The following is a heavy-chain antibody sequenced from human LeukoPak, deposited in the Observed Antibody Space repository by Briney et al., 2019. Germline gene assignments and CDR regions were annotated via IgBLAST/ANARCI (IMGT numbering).Heavy chain of an antibody. CDR3: ARALGSRGRAPFDY. J-gene: IGHJ4*02. CDR2: INHSGST. CDR1: GGSFSGYY. Sequence: SETLSLTCAVYGGSFSGYYWSWIRQPPGKGLEWIGEINHSGSTNYNPSLKSRVTISVDTSKNQFSLKLSSVTAADTAVYYCARALGSRGRAPFDYWGQGTLVTVSS. D-gene: IGHD3-10*01. V-gene: IGHV4-34*01.